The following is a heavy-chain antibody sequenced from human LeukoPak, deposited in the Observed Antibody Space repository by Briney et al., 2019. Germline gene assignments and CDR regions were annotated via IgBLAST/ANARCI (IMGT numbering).Heavy chain of an antibody. J-gene: IGHJ4*02. D-gene: IGHD6-13*01. CDR3: ARCVQQLPDY. CDR1: GGSISSSSYY. CDR2: IYYSGST. V-gene: IGHV4-39*01. Sequence: SDTLSLTCTVSGGSISSSSYYWGWIRQPPGKGLEWIGSIYYSGSTYYNPSLKSRVTISVDTSKNQFSLKLSSVTAADTAVYYCARCVQQLPDYWGQGTLVTVSS.